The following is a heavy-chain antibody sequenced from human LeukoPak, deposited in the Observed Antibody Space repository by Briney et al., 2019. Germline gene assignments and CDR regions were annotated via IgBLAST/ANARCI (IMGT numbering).Heavy chain of an antibody. CDR1: GFTFSSYS. Sequence: GGSLRLSCAAPGFTFSSYSMNWVRQAPGKGLEWVSSISSSSSYIYYADSVKGRFTISRDNAKNSLYLQMNSLRAEDTAVYYCARGLGRGSYFSFFDYWGQGTLVTVSS. CDR3: ARGLGRGSYFSFFDY. V-gene: IGHV3-21*01. D-gene: IGHD1-26*01. CDR2: ISSSSSYI. J-gene: IGHJ4*02.